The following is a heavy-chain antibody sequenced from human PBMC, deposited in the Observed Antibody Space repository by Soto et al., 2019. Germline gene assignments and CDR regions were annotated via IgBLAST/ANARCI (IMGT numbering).Heavy chain of an antibody. J-gene: IGHJ4*02. CDR3: AKDDSPAQGSWYYFDY. V-gene: IGHV3-30*18. Sequence: GGSLRLSCAASGFTFSSYGMHWVRQAPGKGLEWVAVISYDGSNKYYADSVKGRFTISRDNSKNTLYLQMNSLRAEDTAVYYCAKDDSPAQGSWYYFDYWGQGTLVTVSS. CDR1: GFTFSSYG. CDR2: ISYDGSNK. D-gene: IGHD6-13*01.